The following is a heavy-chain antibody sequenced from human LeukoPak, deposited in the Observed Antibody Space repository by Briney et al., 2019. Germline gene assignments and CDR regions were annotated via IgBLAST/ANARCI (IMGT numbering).Heavy chain of an antibody. CDR3: ARDRCSSTSRYPPYYFDY. J-gene: IGHJ4*02. Sequence: PGGSLRLSCAASGFTFSSYSMNWVRQAPGKGLEWVSSISSSSSYIYYADSVKGRFTISRDNAKNSLYLQMNSLRAEDTAVYYCARDRCSSTSRYPPYYFDYWGQGTLVTVSS. V-gene: IGHV3-21*01. CDR2: ISSSSSYI. D-gene: IGHD2-2*01. CDR1: GFTFSSYS.